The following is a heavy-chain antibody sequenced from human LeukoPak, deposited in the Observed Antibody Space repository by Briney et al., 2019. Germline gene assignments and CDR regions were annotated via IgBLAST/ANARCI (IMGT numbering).Heavy chain of an antibody. CDR1: GFTFTSFS. V-gene: IGHV3-21*04. Sequence: GGSLRLSCAASGFTFTSFSMNWVRQAPGKGLEWVSSISDTATDIYYADSVKGRFTISRDNAKNSLYLQMNSLRAEDTALYYCAKDYVGDYSNWGYFDYWGQGTLVTVSS. CDR2: ISDTATDI. D-gene: IGHD4-11*01. J-gene: IGHJ4*02. CDR3: AKDYVGDYSNWGYFDY.